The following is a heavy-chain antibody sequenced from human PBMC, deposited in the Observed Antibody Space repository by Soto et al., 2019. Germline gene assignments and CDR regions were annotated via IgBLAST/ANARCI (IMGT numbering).Heavy chain of an antibody. CDR1: GYTFTSYG. D-gene: IGHD6-13*01. CDR3: ARVRDSYSSSPDAFDI. CDR2: ISAYNGNT. V-gene: IGHV1-18*01. J-gene: IGHJ3*02. Sequence: GASVKVSCKASGYTFTSYGISWVRQAPGQGLEWMGWISAYNGNTNYAQKLQGRVTMTTDTSTSTAYMELRSLRSDDTAVYYCARVRDSYSSSPDAFDIWGQGTMVTVS.